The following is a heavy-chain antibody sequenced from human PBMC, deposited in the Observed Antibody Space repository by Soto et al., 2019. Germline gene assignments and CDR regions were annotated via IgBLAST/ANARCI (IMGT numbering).Heavy chain of an antibody. CDR3: ARGGRDGYNSYGMDV. D-gene: IGHD5-12*01. Sequence: GASVKVSCKASGGTFSSYAISWVRQAPGQGLEWMGGIIPIFGTANYAQKFQGRVTITADESTSTAYMELSSLRSEDTAVYYCARGGRDGYNSYGMDVWGQGTTVTVSS. V-gene: IGHV1-69*13. J-gene: IGHJ6*02. CDR2: IIPIFGTA. CDR1: GGTFSSYA.